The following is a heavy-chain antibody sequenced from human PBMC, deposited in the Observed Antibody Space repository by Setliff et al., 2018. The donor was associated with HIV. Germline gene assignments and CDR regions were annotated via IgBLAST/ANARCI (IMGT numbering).Heavy chain of an antibody. CDR1: GDSISSGSYY. CDR3: ASQTNTLPGIPVASRVSWFDP. V-gene: IGHV4-39*01. CDR2: IYYSGNT. J-gene: IGHJ5*02. D-gene: IGHD6-19*01. Sequence: ASETLSLTCTVSGDSISSGSYYWGWIRQPPGKGLEWIGNIYYSGNTYYNPSLKSRVTISVDTSKNQFSLRLGTVTAADTAVYYCASQTNTLPGIPVASRVSWFDPWGQGTLVTVSS.